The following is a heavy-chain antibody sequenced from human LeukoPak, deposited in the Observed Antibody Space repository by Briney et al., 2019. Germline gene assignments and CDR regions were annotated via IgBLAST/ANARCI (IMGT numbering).Heavy chain of an antibody. J-gene: IGHJ4*02. CDR3: ARVVRGVIITPGDY. D-gene: IGHD3-10*01. CDR2: ISAYNGNT. V-gene: IGHV1-18*04. CDR1: GYTFASYG. Sequence: ASVKVSCKASGYTFASYGISWVRQAPGQGLEWMGWISAYNGNTNYAQKLQGRVTMTTDTSTSTAYMEPRSLRSDDTAVYYCARVVRGVIITPGDYWGQGTLVTVSS.